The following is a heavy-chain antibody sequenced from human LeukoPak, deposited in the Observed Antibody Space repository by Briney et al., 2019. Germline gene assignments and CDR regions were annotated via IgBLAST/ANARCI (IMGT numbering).Heavy chain of an antibody. Sequence: GGSLRLSCAASGFTLSGYVMTWVRQAPGKGVECVSSITFSSSHIYYADSVKGRFTISRDNTKDSLYLQMNSLRAEDTAIYYCARGPQFSGPGWFDPWGQGTLVTVSS. J-gene: IGHJ5*02. CDR1: GFTLSGYV. D-gene: IGHD3-10*01. CDR2: ITFSSSHI. V-gene: IGHV3-21*01. CDR3: ARGPQFSGPGWFDP.